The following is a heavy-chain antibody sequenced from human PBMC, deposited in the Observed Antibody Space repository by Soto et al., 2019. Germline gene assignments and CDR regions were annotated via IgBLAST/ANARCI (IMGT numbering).Heavy chain of an antibody. V-gene: IGHV1-18*01. D-gene: IGHD1-1*01. CDR2: ISAYNGNT. CDR1: GYTFTSYG. J-gene: IGHJ5*02. Sequence: QVQLVQSGAEVKKPGASVKVSCKASGYTFTSYGISWARQASGQGLEWMGWISAYNGNTKYAQKLQGRVTMTTDTSTSTAYMELRSLRSDDTAVYYCARDEAYKWNDGGWFDPWGQGTLVTVSS. CDR3: ARDEAYKWNDGGWFDP.